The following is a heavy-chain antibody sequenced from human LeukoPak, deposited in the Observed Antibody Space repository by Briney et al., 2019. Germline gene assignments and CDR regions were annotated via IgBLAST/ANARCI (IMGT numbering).Heavy chain of an antibody. CDR2: ISPSGGST. V-gene: IGHV1-46*01. D-gene: IGHD5-24*01. Sequence: ASVKVSCKAFGYTFTSNYMHWVRQAPGQGPGWVGVISPSGGSTTYAQKFQGRVTLTRDMSTSTDYLELSSLRSEDTAVYYCARDNSVRDEAWWFNPWGQGTLVTVSS. CDR3: ARDNSVRDEAWWFNP. J-gene: IGHJ5*02. CDR1: GYTFTSNY.